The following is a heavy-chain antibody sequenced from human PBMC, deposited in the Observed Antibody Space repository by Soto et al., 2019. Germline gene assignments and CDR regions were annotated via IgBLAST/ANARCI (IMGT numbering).Heavy chain of an antibody. CDR1: GFTFSSYS. D-gene: IGHD4-17*01. J-gene: IGHJ6*02. CDR3: AKNWRATVPRNFMDV. CDR2: FRTGADDGTT. V-gene: IGHV3-23*01. Sequence: SGGSLRLSCAASGFTFSSYSMSWVRQAPGKGLEWVSGFRTGADDGTTYYADSVKGRFAISRDNSKNTVYLEMNSLRAEDTAVYYCAKNWRATVPRNFMDVWGQGTTVTVSS.